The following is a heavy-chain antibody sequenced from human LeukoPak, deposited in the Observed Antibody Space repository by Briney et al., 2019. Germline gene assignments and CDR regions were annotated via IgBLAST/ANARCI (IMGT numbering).Heavy chain of an antibody. CDR3: AKDLGYCSSTTCYGFDY. CDR1: GFIFSSYG. Sequence: GGSLRLSCAASGFIFSSYGMTWVRQAPGKGLEWVSAISGSGSGGSTYYADSVKGRFTISRDNSKSTLYLQMNSLRAEDTAFYYCAKDLGYCSSTTCYGFDYWGQGTLVTVSS. D-gene: IGHD2-2*01. CDR2: ISGSGSGGST. J-gene: IGHJ4*02. V-gene: IGHV3-23*01.